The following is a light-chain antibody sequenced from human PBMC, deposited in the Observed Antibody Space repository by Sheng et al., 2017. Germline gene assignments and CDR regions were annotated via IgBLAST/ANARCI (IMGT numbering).Light chain of an antibody. V-gene: IGKV4-1*01. CDR3: QQYYNTPWT. Sequence: DIVMTQSPDSLAVSLGERATINCKSSQSVLYSSTNKNYLAWYQQKVGQPPKLLISWASTRESGVPDRFSGSGSGTHFTLTISSLQAEDVGVYYCQQYYNTPWTFGQGTTVEIK. CDR2: WAS. CDR1: QSVLYSSTNKNY. J-gene: IGKJ1*01.